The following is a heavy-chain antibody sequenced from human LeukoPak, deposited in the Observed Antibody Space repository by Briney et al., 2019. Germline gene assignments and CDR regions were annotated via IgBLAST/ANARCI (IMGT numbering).Heavy chain of an antibody. CDR2: IYYSGST. CDR1: GGSISSSSYY. J-gene: IGHJ5*02. CDR3: ARDGDRGP. V-gene: IGHV4-39*07. D-gene: IGHD7-27*01. Sequence: PSETLSLTCTVSGGSISSSSYYWGWIRQPPGKGLEWIGSIYYSGSTYYNPSLKSRVTISVDTSKNQFSLKLSSVTAADTAVYYCARDGDRGPWGQGTLVTVSS.